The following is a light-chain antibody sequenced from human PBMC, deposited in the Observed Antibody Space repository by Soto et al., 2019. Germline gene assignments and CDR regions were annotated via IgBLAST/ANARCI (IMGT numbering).Light chain of an antibody. CDR3: QQYDDLPIT. CDR2: DVS. CDR1: QSISSY. J-gene: IGKJ5*01. Sequence: DIQMTQSPSSLSASVGDRVTITCRASQSISSYLNWYQQKPGKAPKVLISDVSNLETGVSSRFSGSGSGTDFTFTISSLQAEDVATYYCQQYDDLPITFGQGTRLEIK. V-gene: IGKV1-33*01.